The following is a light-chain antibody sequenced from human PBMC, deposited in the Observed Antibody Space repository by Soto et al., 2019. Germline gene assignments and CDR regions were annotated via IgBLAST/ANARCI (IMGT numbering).Light chain of an antibody. J-gene: IGKJ1*01. CDR3: QQYGSSGT. CDR2: GAS. CDR1: QSVSNNY. Sequence: EIVLTQSPGTLSLSPGERATLSCRASQSVSNNYLAWYQQKPGQAPRLLIYGASNRATGIPDRFSGSGSATDFPLTISRLAPEYFAVYYCQQYGSSGTFGQGTKVDIK. V-gene: IGKV3-20*01.